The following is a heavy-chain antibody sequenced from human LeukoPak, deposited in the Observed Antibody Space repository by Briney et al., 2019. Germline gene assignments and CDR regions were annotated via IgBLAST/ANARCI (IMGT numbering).Heavy chain of an antibody. CDR1: GFTFSNAW. V-gene: IGHV3-11*05. CDR3: ARDRAPSGFYLGDFYY. Sequence: GGSLRLSCAASGFTFSNAWMSWVRQAPGKGLEWVSYISISSSYTKYADSVKGRFTISRDNAKKSLYLQMNSLRADDSAVYYCARDRAPSGFYLGDFYYWGQGALVTVSS. CDR2: ISISSSYT. D-gene: IGHD3-22*01. J-gene: IGHJ4*02.